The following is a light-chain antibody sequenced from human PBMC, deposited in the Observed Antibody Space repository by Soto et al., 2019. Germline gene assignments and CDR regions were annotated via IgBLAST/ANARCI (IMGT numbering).Light chain of an antibody. V-gene: IGKV4-1*01. J-gene: IGKJ5*01. Sequence: DIVMTQSPDSLAVSLGERATISCKSSQTVLSSSKNFLAWYQQKPGQPPKLLIYWASTRESGVPDRFSGSGSGTDFTLTISSLQADDVALYYCQQYYNSPITFGQGKRLEIK. CDR1: QTVLSSSKNF. CDR2: WAS. CDR3: QQYYNSPIT.